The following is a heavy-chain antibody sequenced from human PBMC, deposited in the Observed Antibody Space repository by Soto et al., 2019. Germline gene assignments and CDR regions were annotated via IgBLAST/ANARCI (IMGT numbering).Heavy chain of an antibody. Sequence: QVQLVESGGGLVKPGGSLRLSCAASGFTLSDHFMSWIRQAPGKGLEWVSYISGRDRGSVTNYGDSVKGRFTISRDNAKNSLYLQMNSLRVEDTAVYYCARESWANPDYWGQGTLVTVSS. CDR3: ARESWANPDY. J-gene: IGHJ4*02. D-gene: IGHD3-10*01. CDR2: ISGRDRGSVT. V-gene: IGHV3-11*01. CDR1: GFTLSDHF.